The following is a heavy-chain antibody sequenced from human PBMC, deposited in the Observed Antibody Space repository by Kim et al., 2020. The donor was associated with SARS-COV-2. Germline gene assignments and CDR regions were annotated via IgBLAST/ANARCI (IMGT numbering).Heavy chain of an antibody. CDR1: GGSFSGYY. D-gene: IGHD6-6*01. J-gene: IGHJ5*02. V-gene: IGHV4-34*01. CDR3: AREGSEQLVVMAP. Sequence: SETLSLTCAVYGGSFSGYYWSWIRQPPGKGLEWIGEISHSGSTNYNPSLKSRVTISVDTSKNQFSLKLSSVTAADTAVYYCAREGSEQLVVMAPWGQGTLVTVSS. CDR2: ISHSGST.